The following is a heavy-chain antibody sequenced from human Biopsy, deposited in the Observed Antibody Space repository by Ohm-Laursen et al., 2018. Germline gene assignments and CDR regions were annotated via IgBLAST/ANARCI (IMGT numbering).Heavy chain of an antibody. V-gene: IGHV1-18*04. CDR2: ISPYNDKT. CDR3: ARDYYPYVDYLKDVPLCDS. J-gene: IGHJ4*02. Sequence: ASVKVSCKTSGYTFTTYYIHWVRQAPGQGLEWMGWISPYNDKTSYPPKLQDRVTMTADTSTNTAHMELRSLRSDDTTVYYCARDYYPYVDYLKDVPLCDSWGQGTLVTVSS. CDR1: GYTFTTYY. D-gene: IGHD4-17*01.